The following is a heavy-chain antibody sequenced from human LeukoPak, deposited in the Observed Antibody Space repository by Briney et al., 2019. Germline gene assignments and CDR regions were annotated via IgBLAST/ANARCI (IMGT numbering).Heavy chain of an antibody. CDR2: IYYTGTT. J-gene: IGHJ4*02. Sequence: PSETLSLTCTVSGGSINSYYWNWIRQTAGKGLEWIGYIYYTGTTNYNPSLKSRVTISIDTSKNQFSLKLSSVTAADTAVYYCARDVWFGAGRTFDYWGQGTLVTVSS. D-gene: IGHD3-10*01. CDR3: ARDVWFGAGRTFDY. CDR1: GGSINSYY. V-gene: IGHV4-59*12.